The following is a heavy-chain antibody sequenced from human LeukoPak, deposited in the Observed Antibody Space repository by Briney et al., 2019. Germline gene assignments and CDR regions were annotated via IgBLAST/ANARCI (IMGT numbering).Heavy chain of an antibody. D-gene: IGHD6-19*01. CDR1: GFTFSSCS. J-gene: IGHJ4*02. V-gene: IGHV3-21*01. Sequence: GGSLRLSCAASGFTFSSCSMNWVRQAPGKGLEWVSSISSSSSYIYYADSVKGRFTISRDNAKNSLYLQMNSLRAEDTAVYYCARDGQWLVGYFDYWGQGTLVTVSS. CDR3: ARDGQWLVGYFDY. CDR2: ISSSSSYI.